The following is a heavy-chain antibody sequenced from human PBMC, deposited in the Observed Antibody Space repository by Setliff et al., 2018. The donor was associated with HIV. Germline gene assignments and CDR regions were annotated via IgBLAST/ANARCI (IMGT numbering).Heavy chain of an antibody. J-gene: IGHJ3*01. CDR3: AKQGYSDSLYAFDV. CDR2: IHPNTGST. CDR1: GYTFTAYY. D-gene: IGHD1-26*01. Sequence: GASVKVSCKTSGYTFTAYYIYWVRQAPGHGLELMGRIHPNTGSTNYLQEFQGRVTITRDTSMSTVYMALTGLTSDDTAVYYCAKQGYSDSLYAFDVWGQGTMVTGS. V-gene: IGHV1-2*06.